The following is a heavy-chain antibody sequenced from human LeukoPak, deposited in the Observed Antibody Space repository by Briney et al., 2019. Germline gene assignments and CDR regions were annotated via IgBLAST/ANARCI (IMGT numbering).Heavy chain of an antibody. J-gene: IGHJ4*02. V-gene: IGHV1-69*04. D-gene: IGHD4-17*01. CDR1: GGTFSSYA. CDR3: ARDRPYGDYPFDY. CDR2: IIPILGIA. Sequence: ASVKVSCKASGGTFSSYAISWVRQAPGQGLEWMGRIIPILGIANYAQKFQGRVTITADKSTSTAYMELSSLRSEDTAVYYCARDRPYGDYPFDYWGQGTLVTVSS.